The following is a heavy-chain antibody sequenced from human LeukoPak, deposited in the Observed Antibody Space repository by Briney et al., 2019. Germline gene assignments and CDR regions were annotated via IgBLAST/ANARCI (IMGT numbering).Heavy chain of an antibody. CDR2: ISGRGDIT. D-gene: IGHD5-24*01. Sequence: PSETLSLTCSVSDDSITMYYWTWIRQPPGKGLEWVSGISGRGDITYYVDSVKGRFTISRDNSKNTLYLQMNYLRVEDTAVYYCAKDDGWLQFNSWGQGTLVTVSS. CDR1: DDSITMYY. J-gene: IGHJ5*01. V-gene: IGHV3-23*01. CDR3: AKDDGWLQFNS.